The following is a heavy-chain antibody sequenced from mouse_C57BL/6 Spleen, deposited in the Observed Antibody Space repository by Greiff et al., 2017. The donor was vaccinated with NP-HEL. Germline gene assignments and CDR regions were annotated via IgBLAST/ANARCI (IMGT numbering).Heavy chain of an antibody. CDR3: ARDYVLRSYYLDY. V-gene: IGHV1-64*01. CDR2: IHPNSGST. CDR1: GYTFTSYW. J-gene: IGHJ2*01. Sequence: QVQLQQPGAELVKPGASVKLSCKASGYTFTSYWMHWVKQRPGQGLEWIGMIHPNSGSTNYNEKFKSKATLTVDKSSSTAYMQLSSLTSEDSAVYYCARDYVLRSYYLDYWGQGTTLTVSS. D-gene: IGHD1-1*01.